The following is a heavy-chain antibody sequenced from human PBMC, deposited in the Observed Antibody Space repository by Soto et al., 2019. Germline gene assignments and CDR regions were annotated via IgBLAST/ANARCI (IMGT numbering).Heavy chain of an antibody. D-gene: IGHD3-10*01. CDR1: GGTFSSYA. Sequence: QVQLVQSGAEVKKPGSSVKVSCKASGGTFSSYAISWVRQAPGQGLEWMGGIIPIFGTANYAQKFQGRVTITADESTRTAYMELSSLRSADTAVYYCARDPYYYGSGSYPALDYWGQGTLVTVSS. J-gene: IGHJ4*02. CDR3: ARDPYYYGSGSYPALDY. CDR2: IIPIFGTA. V-gene: IGHV1-69*01.